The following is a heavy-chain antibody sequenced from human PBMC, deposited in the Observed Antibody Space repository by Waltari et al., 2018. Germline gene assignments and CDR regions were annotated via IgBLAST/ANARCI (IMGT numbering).Heavy chain of an antibody. CDR1: GFGFSVNA. D-gene: IGHD3-10*01. CDR2: IRDNGESK. V-gene: IGHV3-23*01. J-gene: IGHJ4*02. CDR3: ATMADGGLGSWFFDS. Sequence: EEQLLESGGGLVQPGGSLRLSCEVSGFGFSVNAMAWVRQVTGKWMQWVSYIRDNGESKYYAESVKGRVTISRDTAKNILYLQLNDLRVEDTALYYCATMADGGLGSWFFDSWGQGTLVTVSS.